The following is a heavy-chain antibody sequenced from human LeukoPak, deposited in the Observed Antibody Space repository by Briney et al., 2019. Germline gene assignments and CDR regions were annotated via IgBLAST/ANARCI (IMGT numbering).Heavy chain of an antibody. D-gene: IGHD3-9*01. V-gene: IGHV1-18*01. J-gene: IGHJ5*02. CDR1: GYTFTSYG. CDR3: ALLRYFDWLWFDP. CDR2: ISAYNGNT. Sequence: ASVKVSCKASGYTFTSYGISWVRQAPGQGLEWMGWISAYNGNTNYAQKLQGRVTMTTDTSTSTASTELRSLRSDDTAVYYCALLRYFDWLWFDPWGQGTLVTVSS.